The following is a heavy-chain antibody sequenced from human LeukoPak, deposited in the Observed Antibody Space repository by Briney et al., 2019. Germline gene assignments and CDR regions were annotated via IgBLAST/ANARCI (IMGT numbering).Heavy chain of an antibody. D-gene: IGHD3-10*01. Sequence: GGSLRLSCAASGFTFSSYAMSWVRQAPGKGLEWVSSIFGSGIDTQYADSVKGRFTISRDNSKNTLYLEMNSLRPEDTAIHYCAKDLISPRSVGSSEKLDYWGQGTLVTVSS. CDR2: IFGSGIDT. V-gene: IGHV3-23*01. CDR1: GFTFSSYA. J-gene: IGHJ4*02. CDR3: AKDLISPRSVGSSEKLDY.